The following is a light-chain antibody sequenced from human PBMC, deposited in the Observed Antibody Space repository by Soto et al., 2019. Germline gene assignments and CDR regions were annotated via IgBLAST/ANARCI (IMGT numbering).Light chain of an antibody. CDR1: SSDIGAYNF. V-gene: IGLV2-14*03. Sequence: QSALTQPASVSGSPGQSITIPCTGTSSDIGAYNFVSWYQQHPGKAPKLMLYDVNIRPSGVSNRFSGSKSGNTASLTISGLQAEDEPDYYCTSWTTSTTMIFGGGTKVTVL. CDR3: TSWTTSTTMI. J-gene: IGLJ2*01. CDR2: DVN.